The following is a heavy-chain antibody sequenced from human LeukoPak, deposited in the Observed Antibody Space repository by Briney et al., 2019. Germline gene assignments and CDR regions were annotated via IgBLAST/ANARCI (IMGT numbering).Heavy chain of an antibody. Sequence: PGGSLRLSCAASGFTYSSYWMSWVRQAPGKGLAGVANIKQDGSEKYYVDSVKGRFTITRDNAKNSLYLQMNSLRAEDTAVYYCARDRDSSCWYFEYYFDYWGQGTLVTVSS. V-gene: IGHV3-7*01. CDR3: ARDRDSSCWYFEYYFDY. J-gene: IGHJ4*02. D-gene: IGHD6-19*01. CDR2: IKQDGSEK. CDR1: GFTYSSYW.